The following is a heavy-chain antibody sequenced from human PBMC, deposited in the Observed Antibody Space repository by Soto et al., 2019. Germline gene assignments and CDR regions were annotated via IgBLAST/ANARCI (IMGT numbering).Heavy chain of an antibody. Sequence: SQTLSLTCAISGDSVSSNSAAWNWIRQSPSRGLEWLGRTYYRSKWYNDYAVSVKSRITINPDTSKNQFSLQLNSVTPEDTAVYYCARDFTSRLAAAGTNAFDIWGQGTMVTVSS. CDR3: ARDFTSRLAAAGTNAFDI. D-gene: IGHD6-13*01. CDR2: TYYRSKWYN. CDR1: GDSVSSNSAA. J-gene: IGHJ3*02. V-gene: IGHV6-1*01.